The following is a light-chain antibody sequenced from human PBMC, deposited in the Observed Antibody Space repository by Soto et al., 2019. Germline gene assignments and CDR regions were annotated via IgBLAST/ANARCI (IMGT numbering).Light chain of an antibody. CDR1: SSNIGAGYD. CDR3: QSYDSSLSGSYV. J-gene: IGLJ1*01. Sequence: QSVLTQPPSVPGAPGQRVTISCTGSSSNIGAGYDVHWYQQLPGTAPKLLIYGNSNRPSGVPDRFSGSKSGTSASLAITRLQAEDEADYYCQSYDSSLSGSYVFGTGTQLTVL. V-gene: IGLV1-40*01. CDR2: GNS.